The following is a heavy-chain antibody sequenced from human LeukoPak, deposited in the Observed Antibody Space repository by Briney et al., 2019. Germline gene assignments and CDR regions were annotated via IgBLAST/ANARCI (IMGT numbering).Heavy chain of an antibody. V-gene: IGHV3-23*01. J-gene: IGHJ4*02. CDR3: ANHGGYTAMVIQNDY. D-gene: IGHD5-18*01. CDR1: GVTLSSFA. CDR2: ISSSGSGDNT. Sequence: PGGSLRLSCAASGVTLSSFAMSWARQAPGKGLEWVSGISSSGSGDNTYYADSVKGRFTISRDNSKNTLYLQMNSLRAEDTAVYYCANHGGYTAMVIQNDYWGQGTLVTVSS.